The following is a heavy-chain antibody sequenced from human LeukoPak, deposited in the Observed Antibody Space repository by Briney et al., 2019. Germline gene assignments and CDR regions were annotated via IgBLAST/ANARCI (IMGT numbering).Heavy chain of an antibody. D-gene: IGHD6-13*01. V-gene: IGHV1-3*01. CDR2: INAGNGNT. CDR1: GYTFTSYY. CDR3: AREPSTGVPDGKFSSDYYFDS. Sequence: ASVRVSCRASGYTFTSYYIHWVRQAPGQRLEWMGWINAGNGNTKNSQKFQGRVTITRDTSASTAYMELSSLRSEDTAVYYCAREPSTGVPDGKFSSDYYFDSWGRGTLVTVSS. J-gene: IGHJ4*02.